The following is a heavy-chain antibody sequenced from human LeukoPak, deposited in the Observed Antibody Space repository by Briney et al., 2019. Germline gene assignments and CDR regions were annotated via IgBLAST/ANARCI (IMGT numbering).Heavy chain of an antibody. CDR2: IWSDGTNQ. V-gene: IGHV3-33*06. CDR1: GLTFSHYG. D-gene: IGHD4-11*01. J-gene: IGHJ4*02. Sequence: PGRSLRLSCAASGLTFSHYGFHWVRQAPGKGLEWVAVIWSDGTNQFYADSVKGRFTISRDYSQKTVYLEMHSLRTEGTAMYYCAKDAQRGFDYSNSLEYWGPGTLVTVSS. CDR3: AKDAQRGFDYSNSLEY.